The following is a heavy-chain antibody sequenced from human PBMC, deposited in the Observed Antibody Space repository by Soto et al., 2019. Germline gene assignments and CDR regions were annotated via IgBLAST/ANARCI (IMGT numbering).Heavy chain of an antibody. D-gene: IGHD2-21*02. CDR1: GFTFSNYW. V-gene: IGHV3-74*01. CDR3: VCFECGRTAVVTAMEANGY. J-gene: IGHJ4*02. CDR2: VNSDESST. Sequence: VQLVASGGDLVQPGGSLRLSCAASGFTFSNYWMHWVRQGPGKGLVWVSRVNSDESSTSYADSVKGRFTISRDNAKNTLYLQMNSLRFVDTALYYCVCFECGRTAVVTAMEANGYWGQGTLVTVSS.